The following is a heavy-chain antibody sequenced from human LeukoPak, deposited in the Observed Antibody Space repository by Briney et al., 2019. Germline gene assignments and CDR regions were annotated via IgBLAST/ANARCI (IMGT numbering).Heavy chain of an antibody. J-gene: IGHJ5*02. V-gene: IGHV3-21*01. CDR3: ARETGYNWNPTGWFDP. CDR1: GFTFSSYS. CDR2: ISSSSSYI. Sequence: PGGSLSLSCAASGFTFSSYSMNWVRQAPGKGLEWVSSISSSSSYIYYADSVKGRFTISRDNAKNSLYLQMNSLRAEDTAVYYCARETGYNWNPTGWFDPWGQGTLVTVSS. D-gene: IGHD1-20*01.